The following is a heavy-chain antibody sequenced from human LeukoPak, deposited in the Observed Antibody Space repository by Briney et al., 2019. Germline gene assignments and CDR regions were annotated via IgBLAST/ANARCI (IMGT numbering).Heavy chain of an antibody. CDR2: INPNSGGT. CDR3: ARDQYYDFWSGPDYYYMDV. CDR1: GYTFTGYY. V-gene: IGHV1-2*02. Sequence: GASVKVSCKASGYTFTGYYMHWVRQAPGQGLDWMGWINPNSGGTNYAQRFQRRVTMTRDTSISTAYMELSRLRSDDTAVYYCARDQYYDFWSGPDYYYMDVWGKGTTVTVSS. D-gene: IGHD3-3*01. J-gene: IGHJ6*03.